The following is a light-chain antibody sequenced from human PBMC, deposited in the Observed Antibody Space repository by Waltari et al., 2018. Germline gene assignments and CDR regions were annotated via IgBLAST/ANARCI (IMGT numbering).Light chain of an antibody. CDR3: CSYAGSSFWV. CDR1: SSDVGSYNL. CDR2: ECS. Sequence: QSALTQPASVSGSPGQSITISCTGTSSDVGSYNLVSWYQQHPGKAPNLMIYECSKRPLGVSNGFSGSKSGNTASRTISGRQAEDEADYYCCSYAGSSFWVFGGGTKLTVL. J-gene: IGLJ3*02. V-gene: IGLV2-23*01.